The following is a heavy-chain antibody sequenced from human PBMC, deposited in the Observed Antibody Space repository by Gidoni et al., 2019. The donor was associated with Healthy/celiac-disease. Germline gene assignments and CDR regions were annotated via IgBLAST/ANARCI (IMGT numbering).Heavy chain of an antibody. D-gene: IGHD3-22*01. CDR2: IYWNDDK. Sequence: QLTLKESGPTLVKPTQTLTLTCTFSGFPLSTSAVGVGWIRQPPGKALEWLALIYWNDDKRYSPSLKSRLTITKDTSKNQVVLTMTNMDPVDTATYFCAHQIFQTSYYDSSGYYQHFDYWGQGTLVTVSS. CDR3: AHQIFQTSYYDSSGYYQHFDY. CDR1: GFPLSTSAVG. V-gene: IGHV2-5*01. J-gene: IGHJ4*02.